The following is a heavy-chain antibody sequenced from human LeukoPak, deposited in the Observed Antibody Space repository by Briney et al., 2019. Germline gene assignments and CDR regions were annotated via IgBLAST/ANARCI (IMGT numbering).Heavy chain of an antibody. CDR1: GFTFSSYG. CDR2: IRYDGSNK. V-gene: IGHV3-30*02. D-gene: IGHD5-18*01. Sequence: GGSLRLSCAASGFTFSSYGMHWVRQAPGKGLEWVAFIRYDGSNKYYADSVKGRFTISRDNSKNTLYLQTNSLRAEDTAVYYCAKDLFRVAAMAPPDYWGQGTLVTVSS. CDR3: AKDLFRVAAMAPPDY. J-gene: IGHJ4*02.